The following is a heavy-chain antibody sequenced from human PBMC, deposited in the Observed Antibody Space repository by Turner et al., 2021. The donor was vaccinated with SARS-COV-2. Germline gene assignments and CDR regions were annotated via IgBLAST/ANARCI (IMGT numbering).Heavy chain of an antibody. Sequence: EVQLVESGGGLVKPGGSLTPACAASGFTFRSYSMNWVRQAPGKGLEWVSSISSSNNYIYYADSVKGRFTIARDNAKNSLYLQMNSLRAEDTAVYYCARWAYYDSSGYYPSHFDYWGQGTLVTVSS. V-gene: IGHV3-21*01. CDR3: ARWAYYDSSGYYPSHFDY. J-gene: IGHJ4*02. CDR1: GFTFRSYS. CDR2: ISSSNNYI. D-gene: IGHD3-22*01.